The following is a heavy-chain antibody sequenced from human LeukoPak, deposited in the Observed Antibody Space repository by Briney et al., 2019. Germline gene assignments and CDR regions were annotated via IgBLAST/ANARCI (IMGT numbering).Heavy chain of an antibody. D-gene: IGHD1-7*01. V-gene: IGHV1-69*11. CDR2: IIPILGTA. CDR1: GGTFSSYA. CDR3: ARAGNWNYSRGPAIYYYYMDV. Sequence: GASVKVSCKASGGTFSSYAISWVRQAPGQGLEWMGRIIPILGTANYAQKFQGRVTITTDESTSTTYMELSSLRSEDTAVYYCARAGNWNYSRGPAIYYYYMDVWGKGTTVTVSS. J-gene: IGHJ6*03.